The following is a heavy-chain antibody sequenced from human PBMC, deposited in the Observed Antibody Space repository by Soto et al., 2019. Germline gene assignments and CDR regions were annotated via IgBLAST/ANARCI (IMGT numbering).Heavy chain of an antibody. Sequence: QVHLVQSVAEVRKPGASVKVSCKSSGYTFSSYAMHWVRQAPGQRLEWMGWINAGYGNTKSSQKFQDRVTISRDTSASTAYMELTSMRSDDTAVYYCARDTGDGTFDFWGQGTLVTVAS. D-gene: IGHD1-1*01. J-gene: IGHJ4*02. CDR3: ARDTGDGTFDF. V-gene: IGHV1-3*01. CDR1: GYTFSSYA. CDR2: INAGYGNT.